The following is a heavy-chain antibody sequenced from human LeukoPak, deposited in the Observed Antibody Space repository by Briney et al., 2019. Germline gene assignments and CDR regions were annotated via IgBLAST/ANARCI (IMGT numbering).Heavy chain of an antibody. V-gene: IGHV1-18*01. CDR3: ARADYYDSSGYSLNDY. CDR2: INAYNGNT. CDR1: GYSFTSYG. J-gene: IGHJ4*02. Sequence: GASVKVSCKASGYSFTSYGISWVRQAPGQGLEWMGWINAYNGNTNYAQKLQGRVTMTTDTSTSTAYMELRSQRSDDTAVYYCARADYYDSSGYSLNDYWGQGTLVTVSS. D-gene: IGHD3-22*01.